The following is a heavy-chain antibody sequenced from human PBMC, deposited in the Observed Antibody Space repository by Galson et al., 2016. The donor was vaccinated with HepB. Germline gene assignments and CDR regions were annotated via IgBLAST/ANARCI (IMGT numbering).Heavy chain of an antibody. Sequence: SLRLSCAASGFTFSTYGMHWVRQAPGKGLEWVAVISYDGSNKKYADSVKGRFTTSRDTSKNTLYLQMNSLTAEDTAVYFCAKDGYRGSYRDYYGMDVWGQGTTVTVSS. CDR1: GFTFSTYG. J-gene: IGHJ6*02. V-gene: IGHV3-30*18. CDR2: ISYDGSNK. D-gene: IGHD1-26*01. CDR3: AKDGYRGSYRDYYGMDV.